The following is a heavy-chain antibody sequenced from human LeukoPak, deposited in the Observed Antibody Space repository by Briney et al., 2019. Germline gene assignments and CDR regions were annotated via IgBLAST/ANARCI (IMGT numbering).Heavy chain of an antibody. J-gene: IGHJ6*02. CDR1: GGTFSNYA. CDR3: ARVSQGTTFYYVGMDV. Sequence: SVKVSCKATGGTFSNYAISWMRQAPGQGLEWMGRIIPILGIANYAQKFQGRVTITADKSTSTAYMELSSLRSEDTAVYYCARVSQGTTFYYVGMDVLGQGTMVTVSS. D-gene: IGHD1-7*01. V-gene: IGHV1-69*04. CDR2: IIPILGIA.